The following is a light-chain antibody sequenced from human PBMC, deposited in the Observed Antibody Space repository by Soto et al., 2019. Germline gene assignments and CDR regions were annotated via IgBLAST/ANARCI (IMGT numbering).Light chain of an antibody. CDR3: QQYYDWPPTYT. Sequence: EIVMTQSPATLSVSPGERVTLPCRASQSVSTHLAWYQQRPGQAPRLLIYGASTRATGVPGRFSGSGSGTEITLTLSSLQSEAYALYFCQQYYDWPPTYTFGQGTKLEIK. J-gene: IGKJ2*01. CDR2: GAS. CDR1: QSVSTH. V-gene: IGKV3-15*01.